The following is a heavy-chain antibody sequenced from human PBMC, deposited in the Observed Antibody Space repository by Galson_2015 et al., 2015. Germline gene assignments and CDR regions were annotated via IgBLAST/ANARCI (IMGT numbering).Heavy chain of an antibody. CDR2: IWYDGSKK. CDR1: GFSFKSSG. J-gene: IGHJ6*02. Sequence: SLRLSCAGSGFSFKSSGMHWVRQAPGKGLEWVAIIWYDGSKKYYAESQKGRFTISRDNSKSTLYLEMNGLRAEDTAVYYCARVVQQLAYGMDVWGQGTTVTVSS. CDR3: ARVVQQLAYGMDV. D-gene: IGHD6-13*01. V-gene: IGHV3-33*01.